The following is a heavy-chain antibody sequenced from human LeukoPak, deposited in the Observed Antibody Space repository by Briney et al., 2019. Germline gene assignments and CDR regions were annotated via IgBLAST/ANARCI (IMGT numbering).Heavy chain of an antibody. CDR1: GYTFTSYD. CDR2: MNPNSGNT. Sequence: ASVKVSCKASGYTFTSYDINWVRQATGQGLEWMGWMNPNSGNTGYAQKFQGRVTMTRNTSISTAYMELSSLRSEDTAVYYCARGRRAVAGIVYWGQGTLVTVSS. CDR3: ARGRRAVAGIVY. D-gene: IGHD6-19*01. J-gene: IGHJ4*02. V-gene: IGHV1-8*01.